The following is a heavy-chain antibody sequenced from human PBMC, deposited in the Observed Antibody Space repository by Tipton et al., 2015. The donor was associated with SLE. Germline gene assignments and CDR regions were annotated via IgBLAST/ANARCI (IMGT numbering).Heavy chain of an antibody. D-gene: IGHD6-13*01. CDR1: GYSIGGGYY. CDR2: IFHGGST. Sequence: TLSLTCAVYGYSIGGGYYLGWHRASPRKGLEWIGSIFHGGSTYNPSLKSRLTISLDTSKNQISLKITSVPAADTSVHYCGRARGSSSWYVFDDWGQGTLVTGSS. J-gene: IGHJ4*02. CDR3: GRARGSSSWYVFDD. V-gene: IGHV4-38-2*01.